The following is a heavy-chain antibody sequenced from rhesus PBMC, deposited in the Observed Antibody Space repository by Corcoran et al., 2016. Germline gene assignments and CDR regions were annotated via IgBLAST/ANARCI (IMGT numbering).Heavy chain of an antibody. J-gene: IGHJ4*01. CDR3: ARAARKDY. CDR1: GYTFTSYS. Sequence: QVQLVQSGAEVKKPGASVTLSCKASGYTFTSYSINWVRKAPGQGLEGRGWINHSNGKPGYAQKFQGRGTMTRDTSTSTAYMELSSLRSEDTAVYYCARAARKDYWGQGVLVTVSS. V-gene: IGHV1-200*01. CDR2: INHSNGKP.